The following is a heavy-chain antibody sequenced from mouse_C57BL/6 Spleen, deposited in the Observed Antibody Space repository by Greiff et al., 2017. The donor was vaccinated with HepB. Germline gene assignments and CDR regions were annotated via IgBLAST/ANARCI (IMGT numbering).Heavy chain of an antibody. J-gene: IGHJ1*03. CDR3: ARVHYYGSSYRYFDV. D-gene: IGHD1-1*01. CDR1: GYTFTDYN. CDR2: INPNNGGT. V-gene: IGHV1-22*01. Sequence: EVQLQQSGPELVKPGASVKMSCKASGYTFTDYNMHWVKQSHGKSLEWIGYINPNNGGTSYNQKFKGKATLTVNKSSSTAYMELRSLTSEDSAVYYCARVHYYGSSYRYFDVWGTGTTVTVSS.